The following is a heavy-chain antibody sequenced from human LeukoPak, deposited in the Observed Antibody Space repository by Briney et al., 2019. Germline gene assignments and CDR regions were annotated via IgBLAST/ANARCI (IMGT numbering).Heavy chain of an antibody. Sequence: GGSLRLSCAASGFTFSSYAMHWVRQAPGKGLEWVATIQPDGSEKYYSDSVKGRFTISRDNSRDSVYLQMNSLRDDDTSIYYCARDASALYWGRGTLVTVSS. D-gene: IGHD6-19*01. CDR1: GFTFSSYA. CDR3: ARDASALY. CDR2: IQPDGSEK. V-gene: IGHV3-7*01. J-gene: IGHJ4*02.